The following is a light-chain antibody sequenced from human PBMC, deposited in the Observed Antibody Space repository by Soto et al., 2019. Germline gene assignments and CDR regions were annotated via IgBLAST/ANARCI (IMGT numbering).Light chain of an antibody. Sequence: QSVLTQPPSVSGAPGQRVTISCTGSSSKIGAGYDVQWYQQLPGAAPKLLIFGNSNRPSGVPDRFSGSRSGTSASLAITGLQAEDEADYFCQSYDISLSVSVIFGGGTKLTVL. CDR1: SSKIGAGYD. V-gene: IGLV1-40*01. J-gene: IGLJ2*01. CDR3: QSYDISLSVSVI. CDR2: GNS.